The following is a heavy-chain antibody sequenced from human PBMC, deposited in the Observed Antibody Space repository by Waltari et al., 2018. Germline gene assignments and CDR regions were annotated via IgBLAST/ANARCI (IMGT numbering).Heavy chain of an antibody. D-gene: IGHD6-13*01. V-gene: IGHV3-23*04. CDR1: GFTFSRYA. CDR2: ISGIGGST. J-gene: IGHJ4*02. Sequence: EVQLVESGGGLVQPGGSLRLSCAASGFTFSRYAMSWVRQAPGKGLKWLSAISGIGGSTYYADSVKGRLTISRDNSKNTLYLKMNSLRAEDTAVYYCANGQQLVGGWGQGTLVTVSS. CDR3: ANGQQLVGG.